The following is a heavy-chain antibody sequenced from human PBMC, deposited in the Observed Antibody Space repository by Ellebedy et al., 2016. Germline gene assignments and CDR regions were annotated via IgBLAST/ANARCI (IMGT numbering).Heavy chain of an antibody. CDR1: GFTFGSYA. Sequence: GGSLRLSCAASGFTFGSYAINWVRQAPGKGLEWVSGISGSGGSTYYADSVKGRFTISRDNSKNTLYLQMNSLRAEDTAVYYCAKDRRGSGSYSTLLDAFDIWGQGTMVTVSS. D-gene: IGHD3-10*01. CDR2: ISGSGGST. CDR3: AKDRRGSGSYSTLLDAFDI. V-gene: IGHV3-23*01. J-gene: IGHJ3*02.